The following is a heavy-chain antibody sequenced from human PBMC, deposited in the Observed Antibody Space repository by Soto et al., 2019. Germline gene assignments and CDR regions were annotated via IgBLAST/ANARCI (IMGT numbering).Heavy chain of an antibody. V-gene: IGHV3-30-3*01. CDR3: ATDPVAVTGSFIDS. D-gene: IGHD2-21*02. J-gene: IGHJ4*02. Sequence: PGGSLRLSCAASGFTFSAYAFHWVRRAPGKGLEWLSVISYDGRETHYADSVEGRFIISRDSSKKTAYLQMNSLRGDDTAVYFCATDPVAVTGSFIDSWGQGTLVTVSS. CDR1: GFTFSAYA. CDR2: ISYDGRET.